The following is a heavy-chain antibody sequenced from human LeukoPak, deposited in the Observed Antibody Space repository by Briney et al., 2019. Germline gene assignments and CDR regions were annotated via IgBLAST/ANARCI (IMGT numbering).Heavy chain of an antibody. V-gene: IGHV3-30*04. CDR1: GFTFSSYA. CDR2: ISYDGSNK. D-gene: IGHD5-18*01. Sequence: GRSLRLSCAASGFTFSSYAMHWVRQAPGKGLEWVAVISYDGSNKYYADSVKGRFTISRDNSKNTLYLQMNSLRAEDTAVYYCASAGYSYGFDYWGQGTLVTVSS. CDR3: ASAGYSYGFDY. J-gene: IGHJ4*02.